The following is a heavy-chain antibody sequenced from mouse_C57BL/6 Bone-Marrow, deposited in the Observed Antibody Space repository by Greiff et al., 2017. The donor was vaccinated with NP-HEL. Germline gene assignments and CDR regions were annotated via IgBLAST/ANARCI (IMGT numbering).Heavy chain of an antibody. D-gene: IGHD2-3*01. CDR3: TRIYDGYDWFAY. CDR1: GFTLKDDY. Sequence: EVKLMESGAELVRPGASVKLSCTASGFTLKDDYMHWVKQRPERGLEWIGWIDPENGDTEYASKFQGKATITADTSSNTAYLQLSSLTSEDTAVYYCTRIYDGYDWFAYWGQGTLVTVSA. CDR2: IDPENGDT. V-gene: IGHV14-4*01. J-gene: IGHJ3*01.